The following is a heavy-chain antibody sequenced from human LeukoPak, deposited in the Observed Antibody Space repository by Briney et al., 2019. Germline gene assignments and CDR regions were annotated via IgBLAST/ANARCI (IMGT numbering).Heavy chain of an antibody. D-gene: IGHD2-2*01. Sequence: PGGSLRLSCAASGFTFSSYAMSWVRQAPGKGLEWVSAISGSGGSTYYADSVKGRFTISRDNSKNTLYLQMDSLRAEDTAVYYWAKGVSSSCCLNLDYGAQGTLVTVPS. CDR2: ISGSGGST. CDR1: GFTFSSYA. V-gene: IGHV3-23*01. CDR3: AKGVSSSCCLNLDY. J-gene: IGHJ4*02.